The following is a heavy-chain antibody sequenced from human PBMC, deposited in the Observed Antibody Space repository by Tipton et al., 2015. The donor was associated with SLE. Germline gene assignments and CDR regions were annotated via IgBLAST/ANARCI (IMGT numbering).Heavy chain of an antibody. J-gene: IGHJ3*02. V-gene: IGHV4-59*12. CDR2: IYYSGST. D-gene: IGHD1-26*01. CDR3: ARRGGYGAFDI. CDR1: GGSISSYY. Sequence: LRLSCTVSGGSISSYYWSWIRQPPGKGLEWIGYIYYSGSTNYNPSLKSRVTISVDTSKNQFSLKLSSVTAADTAVYYCARRGGYGAFDIWGQGTMVTVSS.